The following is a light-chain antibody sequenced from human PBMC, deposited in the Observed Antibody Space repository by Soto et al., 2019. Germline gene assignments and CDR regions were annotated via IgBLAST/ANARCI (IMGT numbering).Light chain of an antibody. J-gene: IGKJ4*01. CDR2: HTS. V-gene: IGKV3-15*01. Sequence: EIEMTQSPATLSLSPGERATLSCRASQNINTNLAWYQQSPGRAPRLFIYHTSTRATGIPDRFSGSGSGTEFTLTISSLQSEDFALYYCQQYTVWPFTVGGGTRVEIK. CDR3: QQYTVWPFT. CDR1: QNINTN.